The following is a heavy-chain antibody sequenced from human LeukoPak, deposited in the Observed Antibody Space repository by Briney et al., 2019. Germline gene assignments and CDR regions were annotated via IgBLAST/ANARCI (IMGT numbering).Heavy chain of an antibody. CDR3: ARHFAYDSSGYYPDFDY. Sequence: PSQTLSLTCTVSGGSISSGDYYWSWIRQPPGKGLEWIGYIYYSGSTYYNPSLKSRVTISVDTSKNQFSLKLSSVTAADTAVYYCARHFAYDSSGYYPDFDYWGQGTLVTVSS. D-gene: IGHD3-22*01. V-gene: IGHV4-30-4*08. CDR2: IYYSGST. CDR1: GGSISSGDYY. J-gene: IGHJ4*02.